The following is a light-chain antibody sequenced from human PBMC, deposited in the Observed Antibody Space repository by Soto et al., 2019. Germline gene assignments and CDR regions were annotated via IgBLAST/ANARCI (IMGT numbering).Light chain of an antibody. J-gene: IGKJ4*01. V-gene: IGKV3-20*01. Sequence: EIVLTQSPGTLSLSPGERATLSCRASQSVSSSYLAWYQQKPGQAPRLLIYGASSSATGIPDRFRGSGSGTDFTLTISRLEPEDFAVYYCQQYGSSPPVTCGGGTKVEIK. CDR1: QSVSSSY. CDR2: GAS. CDR3: QQYGSSPPVT.